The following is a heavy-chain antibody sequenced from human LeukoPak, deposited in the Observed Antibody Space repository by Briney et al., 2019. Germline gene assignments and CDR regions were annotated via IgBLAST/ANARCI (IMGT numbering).Heavy chain of an antibody. D-gene: IGHD2-2*01. CDR1: GGSISSSSYY. CDR2: IYYSGNT. CDR3: SRDRYCSSTSCYPDY. V-gene: IGHV4-39*07. Sequence: SETLSLTCTVSGGSISSSSYYWGWIRQPPGKGLEWIGSIYYSGNTYYNPSLKSRVTISVDTSKNQFSLKLSSVTAADTAVYYCSRDRYCSSTSCYPDYWGQGTLVTVSS. J-gene: IGHJ4*02.